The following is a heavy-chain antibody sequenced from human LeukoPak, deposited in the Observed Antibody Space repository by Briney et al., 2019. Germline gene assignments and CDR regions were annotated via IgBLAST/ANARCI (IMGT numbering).Heavy chain of an antibody. D-gene: IGHD3-9*01. V-gene: IGHV3-30*02. J-gene: IGHJ4*02. CDR1: GFTFSSYG. CDR3: VRDRDWAFDY. Sequence: GGTLRLSCAASGFTFSSYGMHWVRQAPGKALEWVAFIRAHGGDKYCADSVKGRFTISRDNSKNTLSLQMTSLRNEDTAVYYCVRDRDWAFDYWGQGTLVTVSS. CDR2: IRAHGGDK.